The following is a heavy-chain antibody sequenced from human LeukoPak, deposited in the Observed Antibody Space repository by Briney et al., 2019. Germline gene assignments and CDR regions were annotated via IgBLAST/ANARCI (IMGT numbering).Heavy chain of an antibody. V-gene: IGHV4-30-2*01. CDR3: ARVRLDGDYGNNWFDP. CDR2: IYHSGST. Sequence: SSETLSLTCAVSGGSISSGGYSWSWIRQPPGKGLEWIGYIYHSGSTYYNPSLKSRVTISVDRSKDQFSLKLSSVTAADTAVYYCARVRLDGDYGNNWFDPWGQGTLVTVSS. J-gene: IGHJ5*02. CDR1: GGSISSGGYS. D-gene: IGHD4-17*01.